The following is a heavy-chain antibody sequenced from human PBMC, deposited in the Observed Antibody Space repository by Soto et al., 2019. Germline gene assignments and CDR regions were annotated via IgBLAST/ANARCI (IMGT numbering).Heavy chain of an antibody. CDR3: ARPGIAVAGGIDY. Sequence: PGGSLRLSCAASGFTVSSNYMSWVRRAPGKGLEWVSVIYSGGSTYYADSVKGRFTISRDNSKNTLYLQMNSLRAEDTAVYYCARPGIAVAGGIDYWGQGTLVTVSS. CDR2: IYSGGST. CDR1: GFTVSSNY. J-gene: IGHJ4*02. V-gene: IGHV3-66*04. D-gene: IGHD6-19*01.